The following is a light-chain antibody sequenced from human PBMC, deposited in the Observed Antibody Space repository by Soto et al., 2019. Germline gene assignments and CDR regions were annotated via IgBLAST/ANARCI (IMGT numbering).Light chain of an antibody. V-gene: IGLV2-8*01. J-gene: IGLJ2*01. CDR1: RSDVGGYGY. Sequence: QSALTQPPSASGSPGQSVTMSCTGTRSDVGGYGYVSWYQQHPGKAPKLMIYEVTKRASGVPERFSGSKSGNTASLTVSGLQAEDEDDYYCSSYAGSNTDVVFGGGTKLTVL. CDR3: SSYAGSNTDVV. CDR2: EVT.